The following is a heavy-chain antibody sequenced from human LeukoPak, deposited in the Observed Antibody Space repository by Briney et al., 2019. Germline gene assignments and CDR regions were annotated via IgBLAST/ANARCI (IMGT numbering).Heavy chain of an antibody. CDR2: IYYSGST. CDR1: GGSISSYY. D-gene: IGHD6-6*01. Sequence: SETLSLTCAVSGGSISSYYWSWIRQPPGKGLEWIGYIYYSGSTNYNPSLKSRVTISVDTSKNQFSLKLSSVTAADTAVYYCARQEYSSSFFMYYWGQGTLVTVSS. V-gene: IGHV4-59*01. CDR3: ARQEYSSSFFMYY. J-gene: IGHJ4*02.